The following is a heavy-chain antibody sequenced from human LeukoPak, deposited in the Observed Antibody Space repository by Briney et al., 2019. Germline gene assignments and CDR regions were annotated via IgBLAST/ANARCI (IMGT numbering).Heavy chain of an antibody. CDR2: ISSTSRYI. J-gene: IGHJ4*02. CDR3: AREVFWSGYFANLHFDY. V-gene: IGHV3-21*06. D-gene: IGHD3-3*01. Sequence: GGSLRLSCAASQFTFSSYNMNWVRQAPGKGLEWVSSISSTSRYIYYADSVKGRFTISRDNAKNSLFLQMNSLRAEDTAVYYCAREVFWSGYFANLHFDYWGRGTLVTVSS. CDR1: QFTFSSYN.